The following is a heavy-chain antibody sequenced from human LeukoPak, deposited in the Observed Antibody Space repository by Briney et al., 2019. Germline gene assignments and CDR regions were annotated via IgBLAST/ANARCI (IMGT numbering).Heavy chain of an antibody. D-gene: IGHD3-10*01. CDR3: AKDMIPIYYGSGSPLDY. V-gene: IGHV3-9*01. CDR1: GFTFDDYA. CDR2: ISWNSGSI. Sequence: GGSLRLSCAASGFTFDDYAMHWVRQAPGKGLEWASGISWNSGSIGYADSVKGRFTISRDNAKNSLYLQMNSLRAEDTALYYCAKDMIPIYYGSGSPLDYWGQGTLVTVSS. J-gene: IGHJ4*02.